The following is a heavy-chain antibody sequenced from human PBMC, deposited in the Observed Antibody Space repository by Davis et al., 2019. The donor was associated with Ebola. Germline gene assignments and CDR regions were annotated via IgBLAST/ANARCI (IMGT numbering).Heavy chain of an antibody. CDR2: TNPSGRT. Sequence: MPSETLSLTCAVHGGSFSAFHWTWIRQSPGKGLEWIGETNPSGRTSYYPSLKSRVSISLDTAENQFSLHLTSVTAADTAMYFCAAVFIAVANTQWFDPWGQGTLVTVSS. CDR3: AAVFIAVANTQWFDP. J-gene: IGHJ5*02. V-gene: IGHV4-34*01. CDR1: GGSFSAFH. D-gene: IGHD6-19*01.